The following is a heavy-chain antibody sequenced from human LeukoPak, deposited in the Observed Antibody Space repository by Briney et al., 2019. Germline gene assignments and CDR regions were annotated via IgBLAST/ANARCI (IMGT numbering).Heavy chain of an antibody. CDR3: ARGTGYYDSSGYYSSLHAFDI. CDR1: GFTFSSYS. D-gene: IGHD3-22*01. Sequence: GGSLRLSCAASGFTFSSYSMNWVRQAPGKGLEWVSSISSSSSYIYYADLVKGRFTLSRDNAKNSLYLQMKSLRAEDTAVYYCARGTGYYDSSGYYSSLHAFDIWGQGTMVTVSS. CDR2: ISSSSSYI. V-gene: IGHV3-21*01. J-gene: IGHJ3*02.